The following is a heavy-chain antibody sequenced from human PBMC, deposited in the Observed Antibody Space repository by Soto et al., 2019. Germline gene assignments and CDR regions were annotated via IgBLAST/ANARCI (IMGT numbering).Heavy chain of an antibody. D-gene: IGHD2-21*02. CDR2: INPNSGGT. V-gene: IGHV1-2*02. CDR3: ARDLAYCGGDCYSRDYYYGMDV. CDR1: GGTFSSYA. Sequence: ASVKVSCKASGGTFSSYAISWVRQAPGQGLEWMGWINPNSGGTNYAQKFQGRVTMTRDTSISTAYMELSRLRSDDTAVYYCARDLAYCGGDCYSRDYYYGMDVWGQGTTVTVSS. J-gene: IGHJ6*02.